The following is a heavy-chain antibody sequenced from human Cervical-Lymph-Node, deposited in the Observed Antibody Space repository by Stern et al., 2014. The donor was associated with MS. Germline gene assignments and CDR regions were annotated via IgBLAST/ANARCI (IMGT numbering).Heavy chain of an antibody. CDR3: ARERKVERSARLLVSFDV. D-gene: IGHD1-1*01. J-gene: IGHJ3*01. CDR1: GASFSDNY. CDR2: INSMGVI. Sequence: QVQLQQWGAGLLRPSETLYLTCAVHGASFSDNYWSWIRQTPGKGLEWIGGINSMGVIHYNPSLMSRAPLSEAPSRNQFSLKLSSVTAADTAMYYCARERKVERSARLLVSFDVWGQGTLVTVSS. V-gene: IGHV4-34*01.